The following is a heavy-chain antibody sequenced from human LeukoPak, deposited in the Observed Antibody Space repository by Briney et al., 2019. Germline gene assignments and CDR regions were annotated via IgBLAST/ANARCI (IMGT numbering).Heavy chain of an antibody. V-gene: IGHV7-4-1*02. D-gene: IGHD2-2*02. J-gene: IGHJ4*02. CDR2: INTNTGNP. CDR1: GYTFTSYA. Sequence: VSVKVSCKASGYTFTSYAMNWVRQAPGQGLEWMGWINTNTGNPTYAQGFTGRFVFSLDTSVSTAYLQISSLKAEDTAVYYCARALVVVPAAIGRTDYWGQGTLVTVSS. CDR3: ARALVVVPAAIGRTDY.